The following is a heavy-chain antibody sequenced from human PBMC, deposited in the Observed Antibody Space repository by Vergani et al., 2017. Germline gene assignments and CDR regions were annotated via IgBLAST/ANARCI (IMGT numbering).Heavy chain of an antibody. D-gene: IGHD3-16*01. J-gene: IGHJ4*02. CDR3: AKHFRGWGIDY. CDR2: LQFDGSNQ. Sequence: QVQLVESGGGVVQRGGSLRLSCATSGFTLSNYDMQWIRQGPGKGLEFVTFLQFDGSNQYYADSVKCRFTLSRDFSKNTLYLQMNSLRTDDTATYYCAKHFRGWGIDYWGQGTQVSVSS. CDR1: GFTLSNYD. V-gene: IGHV3-30*02.